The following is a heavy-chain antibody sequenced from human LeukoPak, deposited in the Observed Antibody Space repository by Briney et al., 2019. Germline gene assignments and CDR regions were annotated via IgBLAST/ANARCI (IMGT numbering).Heavy chain of an antibody. V-gene: IGHV1-2*02. CDR1: GYTFTGYY. D-gene: IGHD3-10*01. CDR2: INPNSGGT. CDR3: ARFRWFGEGFVY. Sequence: ASVKDSCKASGYTFTGYYMHWVRQAPGQGLEWMGWINPNSGGTNYAQKFQGRVTMTRDTSISTAYMELSRLRSDDTAVYYCARFRWFGEGFVYWRQGTLVTVSS. J-gene: IGHJ4*02.